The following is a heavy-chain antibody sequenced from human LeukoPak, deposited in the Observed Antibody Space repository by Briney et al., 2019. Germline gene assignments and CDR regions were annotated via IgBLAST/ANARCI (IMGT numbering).Heavy chain of an antibody. CDR3: ARISLDAFDI. Sequence: GGSQRLSYVASGFTFSSYWMTWVRQAPGKGLEWVANIKQDGSEKYYVDYVKGRFTISRDNAKNSLYLQMNSLRAEDTAVYHCARISLDAFDIWGQGTMVTVSS. CDR2: IKQDGSEK. CDR1: GFTFSSYW. J-gene: IGHJ3*02. V-gene: IGHV3-7*04.